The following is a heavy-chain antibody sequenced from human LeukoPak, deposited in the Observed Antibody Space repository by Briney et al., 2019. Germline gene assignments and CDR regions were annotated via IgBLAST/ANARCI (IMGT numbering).Heavy chain of an antibody. CDR3: ARDSDYSNSLWD. Sequence: GASVKVSCKVSGYTLTELSMHWVRQAPGKGLEWMGGFDPEDGETIYAQKFQGRVTMTEDTSTDTAYMELSSLRSEDTAVYYRARDSDYSNSLWDWGQGTLVTVSS. V-gene: IGHV1-24*01. CDR2: FDPEDGET. J-gene: IGHJ4*02. CDR1: GYTLTELS. D-gene: IGHD4-11*01.